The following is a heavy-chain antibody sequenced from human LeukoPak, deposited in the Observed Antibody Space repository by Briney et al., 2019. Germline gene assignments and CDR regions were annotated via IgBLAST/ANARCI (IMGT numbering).Heavy chain of an antibody. CDR3: ARDQPSVYGMDV. CDR2: IIPILGIA. Sequence: EASVTVSFTASGGTFIISPISWVRQGPGQGLEWMGKIIPILGIANYAQKVQGRVTITADKCTSTAYMELSSLRSEDTAVYYWARDQPSVYGMDVWGQGTTVTVSS. V-gene: IGHV1-69*04. D-gene: IGHD2-2*01. J-gene: IGHJ6*02. CDR1: GGTFIISP.